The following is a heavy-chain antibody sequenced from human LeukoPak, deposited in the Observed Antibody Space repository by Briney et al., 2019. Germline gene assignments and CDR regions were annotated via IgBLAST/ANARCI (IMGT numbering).Heavy chain of an antibody. Sequence: GGSLRLSCAASGFTFSSYSMNWVRQAPGKGLEWVSSISSSSSYIYYADSVKGRFTISRDNAKNSLYLQMNSLRAEDTAVYYCAKPLGKYSSGWNYYFDYWGQGTLVTVSS. CDR3: AKPLGKYSSGWNYYFDY. CDR1: GFTFSSYS. D-gene: IGHD6-19*01. J-gene: IGHJ4*02. V-gene: IGHV3-21*01. CDR2: ISSSSSYI.